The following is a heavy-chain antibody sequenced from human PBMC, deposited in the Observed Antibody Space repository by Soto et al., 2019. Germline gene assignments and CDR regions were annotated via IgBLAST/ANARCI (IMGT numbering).Heavy chain of an antibody. CDR3: GGGGGAAMVRGVLH. CDR1: GGSISSYY. Sequence: QVQLQESGPGLVKPSETLSLTCTVSGGSISSYYWSWIRQPPGKGLEWIGYIYYSGSTNYNPSLKRRVTISVGTSKNQFSLKLSSVTAADTAVYYCGGGGGAAMVRGVLHWGQGTLVTVSS. D-gene: IGHD3-10*01. V-gene: IGHV4-59*01. CDR2: IYYSGST. J-gene: IGHJ4*02.